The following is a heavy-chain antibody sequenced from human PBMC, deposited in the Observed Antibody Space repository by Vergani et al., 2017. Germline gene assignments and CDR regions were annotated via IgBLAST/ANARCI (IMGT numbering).Heavy chain of an antibody. CDR2: IYYSGST. D-gene: IGHD3-16*01. CDR1: GGSISSYY. Sequence: VQLQESGPGLVKPSETLSLTCTVSGGSISSYYWSWIRQPPGKGLEWVWDIYYSGSTNYNPSLKSRVTISVDTSKNQFSRKLSSVTAADTAVYYCARVSVWGSYWFFDYWGQGTLVTVSS. CDR3: ARVSVWGSYWFFDY. J-gene: IGHJ4*02. V-gene: IGHV4-59*01.